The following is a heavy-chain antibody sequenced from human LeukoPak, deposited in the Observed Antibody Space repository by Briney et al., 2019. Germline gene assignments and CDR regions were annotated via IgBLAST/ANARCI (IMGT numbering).Heavy chain of an antibody. V-gene: IGHV3-30*04. CDR1: GFTFSSYA. D-gene: IGHD6-13*01. CDR2: ISYEGRNK. J-gene: IGHJ5*02. Sequence: GGSLRLSCAASGFTFSSYAIHWVRQALGKGLDWVAVISYEGRNKYYADSVKGRFTISRDNSKNTLYLQINSLRAEDTAVYDCARERIAAVGTGWFDPWGQGTLVTVSS. CDR3: ARERIAAVGTGWFDP.